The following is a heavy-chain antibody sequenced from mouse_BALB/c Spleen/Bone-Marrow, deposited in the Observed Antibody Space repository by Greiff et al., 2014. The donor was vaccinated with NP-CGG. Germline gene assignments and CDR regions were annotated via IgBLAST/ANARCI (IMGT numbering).Heavy chain of an antibody. CDR1: GYTFTTYD. Sequence: QVQLQQSGPELVKPGALVKISCKASGYTFTTYDIDWVKQRPGQGLEWIGWTSPGDGNTNYNEKFKGKATLTADKSSSTAYMQLSSLTSENSAVYFCARGGDYRYFDYWGQGTTLTVSS. CDR3: ARGGDYRYFDY. J-gene: IGHJ2*01. CDR2: TSPGDGNT. D-gene: IGHD2-4*01. V-gene: IGHV1S56*01.